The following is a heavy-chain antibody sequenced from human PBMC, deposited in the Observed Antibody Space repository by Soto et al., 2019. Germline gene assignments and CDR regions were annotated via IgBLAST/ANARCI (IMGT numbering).Heavy chain of an antibody. D-gene: IGHD6-13*01. CDR3: ARDGLAAAGSDWFDP. CDR2: ISSSSSYL. CDR1: GFTFSSYS. V-gene: IGHV3-21*01. Sequence: GGSLRLSCAASGFTFSSYSMNWVRQAPGKGLEWVSSISSSSSYLYYADSVKGRFTISRDNAKNSLYLQMNSLRAEDTAVYYCARDGLAAAGSDWFDPWGQGTLVTVSS. J-gene: IGHJ5*02.